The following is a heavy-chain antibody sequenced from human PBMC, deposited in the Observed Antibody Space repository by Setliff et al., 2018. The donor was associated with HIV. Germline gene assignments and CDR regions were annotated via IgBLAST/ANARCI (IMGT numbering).Heavy chain of an antibody. CDR2: INTDGSDT. D-gene: IGHD2-2*01. Sequence: GSLRLSCAASGFTFSSYWVHWVRQTPGKGLMWVSRINTDGSDTSYADAVKGRFTISRDNAQDTLYLQMNSLRAEDTAMYYCARWGRGSTSGFDYWGQGTMVTVSS. CDR1: GFTFSSYW. V-gene: IGHV3-74*01. J-gene: IGHJ4*02. CDR3: ARWGRGSTSGFDY.